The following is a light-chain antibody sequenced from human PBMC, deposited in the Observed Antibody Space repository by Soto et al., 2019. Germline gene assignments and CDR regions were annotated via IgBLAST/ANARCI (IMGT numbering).Light chain of an antibody. J-gene: IGKJ2*01. Sequence: EIVLTQSPGTLSLSPGERATLSCRASQSVSSNYLAWYQQKPGQAPRLVIYGASNRATGIPDRFSGSVSGTDFTLTINRLEPEDFAVYYCQQYGSSPPYTFGQGTKLDIK. CDR3: QQYGSSPPYT. CDR1: QSVSSNY. V-gene: IGKV3-20*01. CDR2: GAS.